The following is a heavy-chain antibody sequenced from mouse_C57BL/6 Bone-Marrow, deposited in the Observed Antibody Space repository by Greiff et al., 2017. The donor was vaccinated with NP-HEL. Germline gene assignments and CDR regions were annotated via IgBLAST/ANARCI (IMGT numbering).Heavy chain of an antibody. V-gene: IGHV1-72*01. J-gene: IGHJ1*03. CDR3: ARYYYGSRGWYFDV. CDR2: IDPNSGGT. CDR1: GYTFTSYW. D-gene: IGHD1-1*01. Sequence: QVQLQQSGADLVKPGASVKLSCKASGYTFTSYWMHWVKQRPGRGLEWIGRIDPNSGGTKYNEKFKNKATLTVDKPSSTAYMQLSSLTSADSAVYYCARYYYGSRGWYFDVWGTGTTVTVSS.